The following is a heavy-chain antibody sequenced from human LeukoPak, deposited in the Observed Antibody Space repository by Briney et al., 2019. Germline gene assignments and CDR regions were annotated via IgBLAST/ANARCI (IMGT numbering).Heavy chain of an antibody. CDR3: ARGRGTDY. CDR2: IKPDGGEK. D-gene: IGHD1-14*01. CDR1: GFTFSSFW. J-gene: IGHJ4*02. Sequence: GGSLRLSCVASGFTFSSFWMNWIRQAPGKGLEWVANIKPDGGEKYYVDSVRGRFTISRDNARNSLYLQINSLRAEETAVYYCARGRGTDYWGQGTLVTVSS. V-gene: IGHV3-7*04.